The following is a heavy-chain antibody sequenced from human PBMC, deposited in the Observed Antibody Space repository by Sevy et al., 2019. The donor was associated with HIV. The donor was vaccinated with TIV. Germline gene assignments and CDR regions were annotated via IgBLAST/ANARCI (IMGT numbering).Heavy chain of an antibody. CDR2: IYYNGRT. V-gene: IGHV4-59*01. CDR3: ARAAANYYYAMDV. CDR1: GDSISGYY. Sequence: SETLSLTCTVSGDSISGYYWSWIRQSPGKGLQWIGYIYYNGRTNYDPSLKSRVIISTDTSKNQFSRKLSSVTAADTAIYYCARAAANYYYAMDVWGQGTTVTVSS. J-gene: IGHJ6*02.